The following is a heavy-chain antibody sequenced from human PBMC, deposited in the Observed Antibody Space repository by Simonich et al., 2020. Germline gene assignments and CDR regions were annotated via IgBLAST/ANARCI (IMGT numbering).Heavy chain of an antibody. CDR1: GGSFSGYY. V-gene: IGHV4-34*01. J-gene: IGHJ3*02. CDR2: INHSGST. Sequence: QVQLQQWGAGLLKPSETLSLTCAVYGGSFSGYYWSWIRQPPGKGLEWNGEINHSGSTNLNPSLKSRVNISVDTSKNQFSLKLSFVTAAGTAVYYCARGKGWKNAFDIWGQGTMVTVSS. D-gene: IGHD1-1*01. CDR3: ARGKGWKNAFDI.